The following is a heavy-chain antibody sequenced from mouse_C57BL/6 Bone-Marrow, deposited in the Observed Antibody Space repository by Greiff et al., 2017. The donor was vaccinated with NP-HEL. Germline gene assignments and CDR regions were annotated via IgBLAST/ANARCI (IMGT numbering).Heavy chain of an antibody. V-gene: IGHV1-62-2*01. CDR1: GYTFTEYT. CDR3: ARHGQIYYYGSSPYYFDY. Sequence: VMLVESGAELVKPGASVKLSCKASGYTFTEYTIHWVKQRSGQGLEWIGWFYPGSGSIKYNEKFKDKATLTADKSSSTVYMELSRLTSEDSAVYFCARHGQIYYYGSSPYYFDYWGQGTTLTVSS. J-gene: IGHJ2*01. CDR2: FYPGSGSI. D-gene: IGHD1-1*01.